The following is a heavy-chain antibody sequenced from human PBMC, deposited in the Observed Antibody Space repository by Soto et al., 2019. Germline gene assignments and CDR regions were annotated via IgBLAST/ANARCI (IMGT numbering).Heavy chain of an antibody. D-gene: IGHD3-3*01. CDR1: GFMFTSSA. CDR2: LVVGSGNT. V-gene: IGHV1-58*01. J-gene: IGHJ4*02. CDR3: AAVPVLRFLKWLPAYFDY. Sequence: QMQVVQSGPEVKKPGTSVKVSCKTSGFMFTSSAVQWVRQARGQRLEWIGWLVVGSGNTHYAQHFQERVTLTRDMSRGTDYMELSSLRSEDTAVYYCAAVPVLRFLKWLPAYFDYWGQGTLVTVAA.